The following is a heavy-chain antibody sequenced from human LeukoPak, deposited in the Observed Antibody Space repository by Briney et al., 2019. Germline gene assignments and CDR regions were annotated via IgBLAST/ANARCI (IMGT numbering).Heavy chain of an antibody. D-gene: IGHD2-15*01. CDR2: INFDGSST. CDR3: ARADIFDY. V-gene: IGHV3-74*01. J-gene: IGHJ4*02. CDR1: GFTFTNYW. Sequence: SGGSLRLSCAASGFTFTNYWMYWVRQAPGKGLVWVSHINFDGSSTTYAGSVKGRFTISRDNAKNTLYLEMNSLRAEDTAVYYCARADIFDYWGQGSLVTVSS.